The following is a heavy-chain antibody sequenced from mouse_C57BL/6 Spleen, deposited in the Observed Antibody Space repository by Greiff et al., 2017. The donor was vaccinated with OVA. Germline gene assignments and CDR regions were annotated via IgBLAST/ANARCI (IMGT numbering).Heavy chain of an antibody. CDR2: FYPGSGSI. Sequence: QVQLQQSGAELVKPGASVKLSCKASGYTFTEYTIHWVKQRSGQGLEWIGWFYPGSGSIKYNEKFKDKATLSADKSSSTVYMELSRLTSEDSAVYFCARHGLDYGSSYGGFWYFDVWGTGTTVTVSS. J-gene: IGHJ1*03. CDR1: GYTFTEYT. CDR3: ARHGLDYGSSYGGFWYFDV. D-gene: IGHD1-1*01. V-gene: IGHV1-62-2*01.